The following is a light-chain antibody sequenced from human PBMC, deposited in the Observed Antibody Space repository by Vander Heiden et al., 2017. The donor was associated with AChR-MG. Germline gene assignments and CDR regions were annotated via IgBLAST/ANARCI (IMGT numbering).Light chain of an antibody. J-gene: IGLJ2*01. Sequence: QLVLTQSPSASASLGASVKLTCHRSSGHRSYAIAWHQQQPEKGPRHLMKLHTDGSHIKGDGIPDRFSGSSSGTERYLTISSLQSEDEADYYCQTWGTDIVVFGGGTKLTVL. CDR2: LHTDGSH. V-gene: IGLV4-69*01. CDR1: SGHRSYA. CDR3: QTWGTDIVV.